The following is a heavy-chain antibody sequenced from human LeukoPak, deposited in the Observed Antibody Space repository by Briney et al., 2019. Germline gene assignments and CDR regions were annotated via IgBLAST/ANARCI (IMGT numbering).Heavy chain of an antibody. D-gene: IGHD5-24*01. J-gene: IGHJ4*02. CDR2: IFPSGGEI. CDR3: ARASGWLQFS. Sequence: GGSLRLSCAASGFTFSTFAMIWVRQPPGKGLEWVSSIFPSGGEIHYADSVKGRFTISRDNAKNSLYLQMNSLRAEDTAVYYCARASGWLQFSWGQGTLVTVSS. V-gene: IGHV3-21*01. CDR1: GFTFSTFA.